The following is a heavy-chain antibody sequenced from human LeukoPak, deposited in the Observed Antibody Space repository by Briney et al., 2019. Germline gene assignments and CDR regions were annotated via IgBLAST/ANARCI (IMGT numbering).Heavy chain of an antibody. D-gene: IGHD3-3*01. Sequence: SETLSLTCTVSGGSISSYYWSWIRQPPGKGLEWVGQIYYRGSTNYNTSLQSRVTISVDTSKNQFSLKLSSVTAADTAVYYCARDSRYDFWSGNYYYYYGMDVWGQGTTVTVSS. CDR2: IYYRGST. J-gene: IGHJ6*02. CDR1: GGSISSYY. CDR3: ARDSRYDFWSGNYYYYYGMDV. V-gene: IGHV4-59*01.